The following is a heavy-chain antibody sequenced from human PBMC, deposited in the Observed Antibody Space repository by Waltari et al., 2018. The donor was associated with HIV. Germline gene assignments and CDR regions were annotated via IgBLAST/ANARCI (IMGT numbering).Heavy chain of an antibody. Sequence: QVQLQQWGAGLLKPSETLSLTCAVYGGSFSGYYWSWIRQPPGKGLEWIGEINHSGSTNYNPSLKSRVTISLATSKKQFSLKLSSVTAADTAVYYCAREWFTGVYYYGMDVWGQGTAVTVSS. J-gene: IGHJ6*02. V-gene: IGHV4-34*01. CDR2: INHSGST. CDR3: AREWFTGVYYYGMDV. CDR1: GGSFSGYY. D-gene: IGHD3-22*01.